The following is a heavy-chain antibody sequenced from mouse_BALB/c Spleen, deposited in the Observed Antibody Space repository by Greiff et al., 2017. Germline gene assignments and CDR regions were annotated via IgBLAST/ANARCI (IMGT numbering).Heavy chain of an antibody. CDR3: NARITTATVY. J-gene: IGHJ2*01. CDR2: IDPENGDT. CDR1: GFNIKDYY. D-gene: IGHD1-2*01. Sequence: VQLQQSGAELVRSGASVKLSCTASGFNIKDYYMHWVKQRPEQGLEWIGWIDPENGDTEYAPKFQGKATMTADTSSNTAYLQLRSLTSEDTAVYYCNARITTATVYWGQGTTLTVSS. V-gene: IGHV14-4*02.